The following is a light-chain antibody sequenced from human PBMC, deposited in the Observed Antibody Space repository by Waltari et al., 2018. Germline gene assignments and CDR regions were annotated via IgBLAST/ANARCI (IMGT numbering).Light chain of an antibody. V-gene: IGLV3-25*03. CDR3: QSAHSNGSDVV. CDR2: TDR. J-gene: IGLJ2*01. Sequence: SYELTQPPSVSVSPGQTARITCSGDALSKQFGYWYQQKSGRAPVLMIYTDRGRPPGIPERFSGSSSGTTVTLTISAVQPEDEADYYCQSAHSNGSDVVFGGGTKLTVL. CDR1: ALSKQF.